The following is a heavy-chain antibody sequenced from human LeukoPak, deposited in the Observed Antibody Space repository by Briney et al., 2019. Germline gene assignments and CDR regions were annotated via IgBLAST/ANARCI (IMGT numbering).Heavy chain of an antibody. CDR3: AAYSTSSIL. CDR2: IYIAGST. V-gene: IGHV3-53*01. Sequence: GGSLRLSCAASGFTVSSNHMSWVRQAPGKGLEWVSLIYIAGSTKYADSVKGRFTISRDNSKNTLYLQMNSLKAEDTAVYYCAAYSTSSILWGRGTLVTVSS. CDR1: GFTVSSNH. J-gene: IGHJ4*02. D-gene: IGHD6-6*01.